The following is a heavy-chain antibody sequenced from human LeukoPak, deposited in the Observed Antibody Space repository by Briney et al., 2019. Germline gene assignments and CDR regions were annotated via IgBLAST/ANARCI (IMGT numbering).Heavy chain of an antibody. CDR2: ISGSVDNT. Sequence: GGSLRLSCATSGFSFSSYAMSWVRQAPGKGLEWVSVISGSVDNTYYGDSMKGRFTISRDTSKNTLYLQMNSLRAEDTAIYYCAKHSHSWYIGYFECWGQGTLVTVSS. CDR3: AKHSHSWYIGYFEC. D-gene: IGHD1-1*01. CDR1: GFSFSSYA. V-gene: IGHV3-23*01. J-gene: IGHJ4*02.